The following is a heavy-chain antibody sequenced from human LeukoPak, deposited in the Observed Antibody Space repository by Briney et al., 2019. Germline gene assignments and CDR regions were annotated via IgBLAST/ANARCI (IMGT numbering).Heavy chain of an antibody. D-gene: IGHD7-27*01. CDR3: ARDLTGYYYYYGMDV. V-gene: IGHV3-33*01. Sequence: GGSLRLTCAASGFTFSSYGMHWVRQAPAKGLERVAVIWYDGSNKYYADSVKGRFTISRDNSKDTLYLQMNSLRAEDTAVYYCARDLTGYYYYYGMDVWGQGTTVTVSS. J-gene: IGHJ6*02. CDR1: GFTFSSYG. CDR2: IWYDGSNK.